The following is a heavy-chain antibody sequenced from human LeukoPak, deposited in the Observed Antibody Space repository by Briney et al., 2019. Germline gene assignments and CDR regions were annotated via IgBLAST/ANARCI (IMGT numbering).Heavy chain of an antibody. V-gene: IGHV3-49*04. CDR1: GFTFGDYA. Sequence: PGGSLRLSCTASGFTFGDYAMSWVRQAPGKGLEWVGFIRSKAYGGTTEYAASVKGRFTISRDDSKSIAYLQMNSLKTEDTAVYYCTRVYSSFFDYWGQGTLVTVSS. CDR2: IRSKAYGGTT. J-gene: IGHJ4*02. CDR3: TRVYSSFFDY. D-gene: IGHD6-6*01.